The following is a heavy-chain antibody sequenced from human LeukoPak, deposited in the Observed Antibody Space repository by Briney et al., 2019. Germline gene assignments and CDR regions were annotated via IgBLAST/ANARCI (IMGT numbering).Heavy chain of an antibody. V-gene: IGHV3-43*02. D-gene: IGHD5-18*01. Sequence: PGGSLRLSCAASGFTFDDYAMHWVRQAPGKGLEWVSLISGDGGSTYYADSVKGRFTISRDNSKNSLDLQMNSLRTEDTALYYCAKDIVDTAMGRGGNWFDPWGQGTLVAVSS. CDR1: GFTFDDYA. J-gene: IGHJ5*02. CDR2: ISGDGGST. CDR3: AKDIVDTAMGRGGNWFDP.